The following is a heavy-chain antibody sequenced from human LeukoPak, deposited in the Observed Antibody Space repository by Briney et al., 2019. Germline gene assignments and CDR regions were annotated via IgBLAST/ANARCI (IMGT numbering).Heavy chain of an antibody. Sequence: TGGSLRLSCAASGFTFSSYSMNWVRQAPGKGLEWVSSISSSSSYIYYADSVKGRFTISRDNAKNSLYLQMNSLRAKDTAVYYCARDSSGYQYNWFDPWGQGTLVTVSS. V-gene: IGHV3-21*01. CDR1: GFTFSSYS. CDR3: ARDSSGYQYNWFDP. J-gene: IGHJ5*02. CDR2: ISSSSSYI. D-gene: IGHD3-22*01.